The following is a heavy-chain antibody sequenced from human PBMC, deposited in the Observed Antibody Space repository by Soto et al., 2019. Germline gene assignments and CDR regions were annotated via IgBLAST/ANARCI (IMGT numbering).Heavy chain of an antibody. D-gene: IGHD3-3*01. CDR2: ISAYNGNT. Sequence: GASVKVSCKASGYTFTSYGISWVRQAPGQGLEWMGWISAYNGNTNYAQKLQGRVTMTTDTSTSTAYMELRSLRSDEDTAVYYCARDPLHFGVVINGMDVWGQGTTVTVSS. J-gene: IGHJ6*02. V-gene: IGHV1-18*01. CDR1: GYTFTSYG. CDR3: ARDPLHFGVVINGMDV.